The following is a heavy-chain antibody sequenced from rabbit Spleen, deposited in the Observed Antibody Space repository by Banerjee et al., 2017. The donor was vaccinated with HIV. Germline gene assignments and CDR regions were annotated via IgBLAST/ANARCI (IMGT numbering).Heavy chain of an antibody. J-gene: IGHJ4*01. CDR1: GFSFGDRDV. V-gene: IGHV1S47*01. D-gene: IGHD8-1*01. CDR3: ARDGAGGSYFAL. CDR2: IDPVFGIT. Sequence: QEQLVESGGGLVQPEGSLTLTCTASGFSFGDRDVMYWVRQAPGKGLEWIGYIDPVFGITYYANWVNGRFSISRENAQNTVFLQMTSLTAADTATYFCARDGAGGSYFALWGPGTLVTVS.